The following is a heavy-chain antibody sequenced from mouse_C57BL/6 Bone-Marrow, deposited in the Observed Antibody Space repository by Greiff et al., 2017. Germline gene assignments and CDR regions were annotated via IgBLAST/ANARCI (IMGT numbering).Heavy chain of an antibody. CDR1: GYTFTDYY. CDR2: INPYNGGT. D-gene: IGHD3-2*02. J-gene: IGHJ3*01. Sequence: EVKLQQSGPVLVKPGASVKMSCKASGYTFTDYYMNWVKQSHGKSLEWIGVINPYNGGTSYNQKFKGKATLTVDKSSSTAYMELNSLTSEDSAVYYCASSLTAQATGTWFAYWGQGTLVTVSA. V-gene: IGHV1-19*01. CDR3: ASSLTAQATGTWFAY.